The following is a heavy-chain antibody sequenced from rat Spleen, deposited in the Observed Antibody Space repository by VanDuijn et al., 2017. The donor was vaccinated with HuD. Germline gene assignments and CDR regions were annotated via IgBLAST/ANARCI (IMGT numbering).Heavy chain of an antibody. CDR2: ITNSGGRT. CDR3: TRADSRYIYDGYYFDY. Sequence: EVQLVESGGGLVQPGRSLKLSCAASGFTFSNYGMHWIRQAPTKGLEWVASITNSGGRTYNPDSVKGRFTISRDNAKSTLYLQMNSMRYEETATYYCTRADSRYIYDGYYFDYWGQGVMVTVSS. J-gene: IGHJ2*01. D-gene: IGHD1-2*01. V-gene: IGHV5-19*01. CDR1: GFTFSNYG.